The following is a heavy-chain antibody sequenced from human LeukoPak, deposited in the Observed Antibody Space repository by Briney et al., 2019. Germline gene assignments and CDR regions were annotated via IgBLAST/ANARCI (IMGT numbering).Heavy chain of an antibody. V-gene: IGHV1-8*01. CDR1: GYTFTSYD. CDR3: ARDSTVTTHYYYGMDV. Sequence: GASVKVSCKASGYTFTSYDINWVRQAIGQGLEWMGWMNPNSGNTGYAQKFQGRVTMTRNTSISTAYMELSSLRSEDTAVYYCARDSTVTTHYYYGMDVWGQGTTVTVSS. D-gene: IGHD4-17*01. CDR2: MNPNSGNT. J-gene: IGHJ6*02.